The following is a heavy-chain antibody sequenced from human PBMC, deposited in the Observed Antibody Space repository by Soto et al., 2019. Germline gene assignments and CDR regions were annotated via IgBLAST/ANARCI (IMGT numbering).Heavy chain of an antibody. CDR2: INAGNGDT. Sequence: ASVKVSCKASGYTFTSYTMHWVRQAPGQSLEWMGWINAGNGDTKYSQKFQGRVTITRDISASTAYMELSSLRSEDTAVYYCARIGYGYPSGRGWFDSWGQGTLVTVSS. CDR1: GYTFTSYT. J-gene: IGHJ5*01. D-gene: IGHD5-18*01. CDR3: ARIGYGYPSGRGWFDS. V-gene: IGHV1-3*01.